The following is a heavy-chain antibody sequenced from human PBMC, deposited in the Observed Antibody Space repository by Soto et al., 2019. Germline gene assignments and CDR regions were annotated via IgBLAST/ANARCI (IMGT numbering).Heavy chain of an antibody. CDR3: ARARDFWSGYTYYYYMDV. J-gene: IGHJ6*03. V-gene: IGHV4-34*01. CDR1: GGSFSGYY. D-gene: IGHD3-3*01. Sequence: TLSLTCAVYGGSFSGYYWSWIRQPPGRGLEWIGEINHSGSTNYNPSLKSRVTISVDTSKNQFSLKLSSVTAADTAVYYCARARDFWSGYTYYYYMDVWGKGTTVTVSS. CDR2: INHSGST.